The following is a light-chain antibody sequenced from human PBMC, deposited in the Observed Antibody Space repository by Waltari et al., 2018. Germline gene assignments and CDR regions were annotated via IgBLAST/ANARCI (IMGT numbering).Light chain of an antibody. CDR2: DVN. V-gene: IGLV2-14*03. CDR1: SSDVGAYNF. J-gene: IGLJ1*01. CDR3: SSYTTGSTLYV. Sequence: QSALTQPASVSGSPGQSITISCTGTSSDVGAYNFVSWYQKHPGKAPKVMIYDVNNRPSGVSSRFSGSKSGNTASLTISGLQAEDEADYYCSSYTTGSTLYVFGSGTKVTVL.